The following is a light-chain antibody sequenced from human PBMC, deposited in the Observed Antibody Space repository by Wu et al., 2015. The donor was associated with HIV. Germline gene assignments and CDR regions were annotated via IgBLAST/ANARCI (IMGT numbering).Light chain of an antibody. CDR2: GAS. CDR3: QQYETSPFT. J-gene: IGKJ5*01. Sequence: EIELTQSPGSLSLSPGESAALSCRASQSVTRTYFAWYQQKPGQAPRLLIYGASSRATGIPARFSGSGSGTDFTLTISSLEPEDFAVYYCQQYETSPFTFGQGTRLEIK. V-gene: IGKV3-20*01. CDR1: QSVTRTY.